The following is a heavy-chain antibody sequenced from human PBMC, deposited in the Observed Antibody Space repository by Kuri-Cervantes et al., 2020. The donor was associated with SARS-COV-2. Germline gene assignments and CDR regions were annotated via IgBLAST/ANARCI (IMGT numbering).Heavy chain of an antibody. D-gene: IGHD3-10*01. V-gene: IGHV4-61*09. CDR3: ARESGSGNFDY. CDR2: IYTSGST. CDR1: GGSISSGSYY. Sequence: SETLSLTCTVSGGSISSGSYYWSWIRQPAGKGLEWIGYIYTSGSTNYNPSLKSRVTISVDTSKNQFSLKLSSVTAADTAVYYCARESGSGNFDYWGRGALVTVSS. J-gene: IGHJ4*02.